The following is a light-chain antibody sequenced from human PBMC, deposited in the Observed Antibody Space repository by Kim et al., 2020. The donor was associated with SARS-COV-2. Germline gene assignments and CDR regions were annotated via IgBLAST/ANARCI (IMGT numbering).Light chain of an antibody. J-gene: IGKJ2*01. CDR3: QQSNNLPRT. Sequence: SASVGDRVTVTCRASQDISSWLAWYQQKPGKAPKVLIYAASSLRSGVPSRFSGSGSGTEFTLTISNLQPGDFATYYCQQSNNLPRTFGQGTKLEI. CDR2: AAS. V-gene: IGKV1-12*01. CDR1: QDISSW.